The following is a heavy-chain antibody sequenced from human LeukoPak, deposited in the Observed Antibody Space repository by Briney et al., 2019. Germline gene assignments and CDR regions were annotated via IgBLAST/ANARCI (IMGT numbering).Heavy chain of an antibody. CDR3: AAADYGDYGRLDY. Sequence: GASVKVSCKASGFTFTSSAMQWVRLARGQRLEWIGWIVVGSGNTNYAQKFQERVTITRDMSTSTAYMELSSLRSEDTAVYYCAAADYGDYGRLDYWGQGTLVTVSS. CDR1: GFTFTSSA. D-gene: IGHD4-17*01. CDR2: IVVGSGNT. J-gene: IGHJ4*02. V-gene: IGHV1-58*02.